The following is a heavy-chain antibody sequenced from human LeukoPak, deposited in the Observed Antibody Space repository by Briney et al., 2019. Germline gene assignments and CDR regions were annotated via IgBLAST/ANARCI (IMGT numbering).Heavy chain of an antibody. CDR2: INYDGTST. V-gene: IGHV3-74*01. J-gene: IGHJ4*02. CDR3: ARHTTDRPNLIDH. D-gene: IGHD6-6*01. Sequence: RGSLRLSCAASGFTFSSKTYWMHWVRQAPGKGLVWVSRINYDGTSTNYADSVKGRFTISRDNARDTLYLQMNSLRAEDTAVYYCARHTTDRPNLIDHWGQGTLVTVSS. CDR1: GFTFSSKTYW.